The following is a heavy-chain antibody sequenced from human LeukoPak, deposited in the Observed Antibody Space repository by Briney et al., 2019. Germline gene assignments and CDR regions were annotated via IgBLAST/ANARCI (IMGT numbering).Heavy chain of an antibody. CDR2: IDPSNSYT. Sequence: GESLKISCKGSGYNFTNYWISWGRQMPGKGLEWMGRIDPSNSYTNYSPPFQGHVTISDDRSISTAYLQWNSLKASDTAMYYCARHADYHILTGFDYWGQGTLVTVS. V-gene: IGHV5-10-1*01. CDR1: GYNFTNYW. J-gene: IGHJ4*02. D-gene: IGHD3-9*01. CDR3: ARHADYHILTGFDY.